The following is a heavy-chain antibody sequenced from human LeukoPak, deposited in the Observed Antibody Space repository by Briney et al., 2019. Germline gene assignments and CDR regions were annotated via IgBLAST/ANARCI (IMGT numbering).Heavy chain of an antibody. J-gene: IGHJ5*02. CDR2: INAGNGNT. D-gene: IGHD6-19*01. Sequence: GASVKVSCKASGYTFTSYAMHWVRQAPEQRLEWMGWINAGNGNTKYSQKFQGRVTITRDTSASTAYMELSSLRSEDTAVYYCARKGPVAGFNWFDPWGQGTLVTVSS. CDR3: ARKGPVAGFNWFDP. CDR1: GYTFTSYA. V-gene: IGHV1-3*01.